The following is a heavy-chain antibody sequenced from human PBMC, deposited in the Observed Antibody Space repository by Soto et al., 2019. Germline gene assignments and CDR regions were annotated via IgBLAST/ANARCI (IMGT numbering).Heavy chain of an antibody. CDR2: ISSSGSTI. CDR1: GFTFSDYY. J-gene: IGHJ4*02. Sequence: PGGSLRLSCASSGFTFSDYYMSWIRQAPGKGLEWVSYISSSGSTIYYADSVKGRFTISRDNSKNSLYLQMNSLRAEDTAVYYRARDLHDILPGSFDYWGQGTLVTVSS. D-gene: IGHD3-9*01. V-gene: IGHV3-11*04. CDR3: ARDLHDILPGSFDY.